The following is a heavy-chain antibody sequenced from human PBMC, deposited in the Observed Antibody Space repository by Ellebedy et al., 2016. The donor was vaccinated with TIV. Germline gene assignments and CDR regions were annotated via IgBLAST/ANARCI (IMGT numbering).Heavy chain of an antibody. J-gene: IGHJ4*02. D-gene: IGHD2-2*01. CDR3: ARVAAYCSSTSCFDY. Sequence: GSLRLSXTVSGGSISSSSYYWGWIRQPPGKGLEWIGSIYYSGSTYYNPSLKSRVTISVDTSKNQFSLKLSSVTAADTAVYYCARVAAYCSSTSCFDYWGQGTLVTVSS. CDR2: IYYSGST. V-gene: IGHV4-39*07. CDR1: GGSISSSSYY.